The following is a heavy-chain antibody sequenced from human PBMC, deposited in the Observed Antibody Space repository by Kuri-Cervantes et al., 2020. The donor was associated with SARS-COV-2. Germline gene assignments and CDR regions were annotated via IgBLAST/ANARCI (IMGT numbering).Heavy chain of an antibody. CDR1: GFTFSSYS. D-gene: IGHD3-3*01. V-gene: IGHV3-48*01. Sequence: GGSLRLSCAASGFTFSSYSMNWVRQAPGKGLEWVSYISSSSSTIYYADSVKGRFTISRDNAKNSLYLQMNSLRAEDTAVYYCARDYYDFWSGYSVPYYYYYYGMDVWGQGTTVTVSS. CDR3: ARDYYDFWSGYSVPYYYYYYGMDV. CDR2: ISSSSSTI. J-gene: IGHJ6*02.